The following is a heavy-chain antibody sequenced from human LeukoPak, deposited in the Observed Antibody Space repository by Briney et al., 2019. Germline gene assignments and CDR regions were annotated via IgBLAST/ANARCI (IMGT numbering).Heavy chain of an antibody. V-gene: IGHV3-7*01. Sequence: RGSLRLSSAPSGFTFSSFWMSWGPGAPGKGVEWGANIKEAGSEKYYVDSVKGRFTISRDNAKNSLYLQMNSLRAEDTAVYYCARVRGIAVAGTASIYFDYWGQGTLVTVSS. CDR1: GFTFSSFW. J-gene: IGHJ4*02. CDR2: IKEAGSEK. D-gene: IGHD6-19*01. CDR3: ARVRGIAVAGTASIYFDY.